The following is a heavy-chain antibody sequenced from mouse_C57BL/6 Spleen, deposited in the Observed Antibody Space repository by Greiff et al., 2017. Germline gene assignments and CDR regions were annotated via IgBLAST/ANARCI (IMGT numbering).Heavy chain of an antibody. CDR2: IDPSDSET. Sequence: VQLQQPGAELVRPGSSVKLSCKASGYTFTSYWMHWVKQRPIQGLEWIGNIDPSDSETHYNQKFKDKATLTVDKSSSTAYMQLSSRTSEDSAVYYCARGGLMGYFFFGPRGQGTTLAGCS. CDR1: GYTFTSYW. V-gene: IGHV1-52*01. J-gene: IGHJ2*01. CDR3: ARGGLMGYFFFGP. D-gene: IGHD2-3*01.